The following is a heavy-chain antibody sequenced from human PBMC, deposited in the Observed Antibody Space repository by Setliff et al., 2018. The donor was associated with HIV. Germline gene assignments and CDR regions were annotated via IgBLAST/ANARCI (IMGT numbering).Heavy chain of an antibody. CDR3: ARAVNFDY. CDR1: GGSIWNYY. D-gene: IGHD6-19*01. CDR2: IYYSGST. V-gene: IGHV4-39*07. Sequence: PSETLSLTCTVSGGSIWNYYWSWIRQPPGKGLEWIGTIYYSGSTYYNPSLKSRVTISVDTSRNQFSLKLTSVTAADTAIYYCARAVNFDYWGQGTQVTVPQ. J-gene: IGHJ4*02.